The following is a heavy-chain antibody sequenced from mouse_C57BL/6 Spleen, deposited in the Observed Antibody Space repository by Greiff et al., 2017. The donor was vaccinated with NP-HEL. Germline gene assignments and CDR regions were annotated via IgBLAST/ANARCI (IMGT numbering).Heavy chain of an antibody. J-gene: IGHJ3*01. CDR1: GYTFTSYG. V-gene: IGHV1-81*01. CDR3: GYDYDAAWFAY. CDR2: IYPRSGNT. D-gene: IGHD2-4*01. Sequence: VQGVESGAELARPGASVKLSCKASGYTFTSYGISWVKQRTGQGLEWIGEIYPRSGNTYYNEKFKGKATLTADKSSSTAYMELRSLTSEDSAVYFCGYDYDAAWFAYWGQGTLVTVSA.